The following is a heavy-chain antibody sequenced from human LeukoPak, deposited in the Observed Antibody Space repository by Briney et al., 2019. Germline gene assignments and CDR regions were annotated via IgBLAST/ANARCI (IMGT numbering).Heavy chain of an antibody. V-gene: IGHV3-7*01. CDR2: IKQDGSEK. CDR1: GFTFSSYW. CDR3: VREAAATLFDY. Sequence: GGSLRLSCAASGFTFSSYWMSWVRQAPGKGLEWVANIKQDGSEKYYVDSVKGRFSISRGNTQNSLSLQMNSLRAEDTAVYYCVREAAATLFDYWGQGTLVTVSS. J-gene: IGHJ4*02. D-gene: IGHD1-26*01.